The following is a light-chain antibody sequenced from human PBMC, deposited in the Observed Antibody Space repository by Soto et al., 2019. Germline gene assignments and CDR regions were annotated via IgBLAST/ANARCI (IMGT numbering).Light chain of an antibody. J-gene: IGLJ2*01. CDR2: EVR. Sequence: QSVLTQPASVSGSPGQSITISCSGTSRDIGAYNLVSWYQQPPGKAPKLLIYEVRNRPSGIPYRFSGSKSGTTASLTISSLLPEDEADYYCSAYTSRSTLVFGGGTKLTVL. V-gene: IGLV2-14*01. CDR1: SRDIGAYNL. CDR3: SAYTSRSTLV.